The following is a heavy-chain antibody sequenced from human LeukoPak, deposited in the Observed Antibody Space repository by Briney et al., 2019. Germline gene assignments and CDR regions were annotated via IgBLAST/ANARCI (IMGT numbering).Heavy chain of an antibody. Sequence: SETLSLTCTVSGGSISSSSYYWGWIRQPPGKGLEWIGSIYYSGSTYYNPSLKSRVTISVDTCNNHFSLKRSSVTAADTAVYYCGRHVVGYDPELDYWGQETLVTVSS. V-gene: IGHV4-39*01. D-gene: IGHD5-12*01. J-gene: IGHJ4*02. CDR2: IYYSGST. CDR1: GGSISSSSYY. CDR3: GRHVVGYDPELDY.